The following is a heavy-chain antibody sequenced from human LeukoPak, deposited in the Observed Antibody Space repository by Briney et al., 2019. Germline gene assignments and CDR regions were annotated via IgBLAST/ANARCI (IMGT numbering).Heavy chain of an antibody. V-gene: IGHV1-8*03. D-gene: IGHD3-3*01. CDR1: GYTFTGYY. CDR2: MNPNSGNT. Sequence: ASVKVSCKASGYTFTGYYMHWVRQATGQGLEWMGWMNPNSGNTGYAQKFQGRVTITRNTSISTAYMELSSLRSEDTAVYYCARGLRDFWSGYYGFLTYYFDYWGQGTLVTVSS. J-gene: IGHJ4*02. CDR3: ARGLRDFWSGYYGFLTYYFDY.